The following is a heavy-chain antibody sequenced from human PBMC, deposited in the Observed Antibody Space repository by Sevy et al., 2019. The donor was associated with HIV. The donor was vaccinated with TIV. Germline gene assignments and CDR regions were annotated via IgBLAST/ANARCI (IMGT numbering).Heavy chain of an antibody. J-gene: IGHJ4*02. CDR2: ISNSGTTK. D-gene: IGHD4-17*01. CDR1: GFTFSSYE. V-gene: IGHV3-48*03. Sequence: GGSLRLSCAASGFTFSSYEMNWVRQAPGKGLEWVSYISNSGTTKYYSDSVKGRFTISRDNARNSLYLQMHSLRAEDTAVYYCVRDLPPSATTVAHFDCWGQGTLVTVSS. CDR3: VRDLPPSATTVAHFDC.